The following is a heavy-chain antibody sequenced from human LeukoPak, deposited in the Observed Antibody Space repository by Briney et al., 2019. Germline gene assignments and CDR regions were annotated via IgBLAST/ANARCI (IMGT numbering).Heavy chain of an antibody. CDR1: GGSISSYY. J-gene: IGHJ4*02. V-gene: IGHV4-4*09. Sequence: SETLSLTCTVSGGSISSYYWNWIRQPPGKGLEWIGYIYTSGSTNYNPSLKSRVTISVDTSKNQFSLKLSSVTAADTAVYYCARGGGSGLDFDYWGQGTLVTVSS. CDR2: IYTSGST. D-gene: IGHD6-19*01. CDR3: ARGGGSGLDFDY.